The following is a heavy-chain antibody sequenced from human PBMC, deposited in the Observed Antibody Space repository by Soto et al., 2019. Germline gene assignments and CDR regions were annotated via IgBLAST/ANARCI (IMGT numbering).Heavy chain of an antibody. Sequence: SETLSLTCTVSGGSISSYYWSWIRQPPGKGLEWIGEIYYSGSTNYNPSLKSRVTISVDTSKNQFSLKLSSVTAADTAVYYCARKITMIVDDAFDIWGQGTMVTVSS. D-gene: IGHD3-22*01. CDR3: ARKITMIVDDAFDI. CDR1: GGSISSYY. CDR2: IYYSGST. V-gene: IGHV4-59*12. J-gene: IGHJ3*02.